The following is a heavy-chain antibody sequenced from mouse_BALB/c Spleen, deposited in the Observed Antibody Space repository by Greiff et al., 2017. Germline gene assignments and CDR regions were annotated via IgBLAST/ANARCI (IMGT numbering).Heavy chain of an antibody. CDR2: INPSTGYT. D-gene: IGHD2-1*01. Sequence: VKLQESGAELAKPGASVKMSCKASGYTFTSYWMHWVKQRPGQGLEWIGYINPSTGYTEYNQKFKDKATLTADKSSSTAYMQLSSLTSEDSAVYYCARTYGNYDYAMDYWGQGTSVTVSS. J-gene: IGHJ4*01. CDR3: ARTYGNYDYAMDY. CDR1: GYTFTSYW. V-gene: IGHV1-7*01.